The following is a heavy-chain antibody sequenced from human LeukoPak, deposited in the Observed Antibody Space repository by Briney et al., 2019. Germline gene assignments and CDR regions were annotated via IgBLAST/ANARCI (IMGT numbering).Heavy chain of an antibody. CDR1: GYTFTGYY. CDR3: ARDQYYDFWSGYSYYYYGMDV. Sequence: ASVKVSCKASGYTFTGYYMHWVRHAPEQGLEWMGWINPNIGGTNYARKFQGRVTMTRDTSISTAYMELSRLRSDDTAVYYCARDQYYDFWSGYSYYYYGMDVWGQGPTVTVSS. V-gene: IGHV1-2*02. D-gene: IGHD3-3*01. J-gene: IGHJ6*02. CDR2: INPNIGGT.